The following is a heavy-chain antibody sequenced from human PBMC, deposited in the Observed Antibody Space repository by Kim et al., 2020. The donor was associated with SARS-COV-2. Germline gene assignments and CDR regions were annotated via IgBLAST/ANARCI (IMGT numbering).Heavy chain of an antibody. V-gene: IGHV1-8*01. J-gene: IGHJ4*02. Sequence: GSAQKFQGRVNMTRDTSMSTAYMELSSLKSEDTAIYYCACKSTVTQSIDYWGQGTLVTVSS. D-gene: IGHD4-17*01. CDR3: ACKSTVTQSIDY.